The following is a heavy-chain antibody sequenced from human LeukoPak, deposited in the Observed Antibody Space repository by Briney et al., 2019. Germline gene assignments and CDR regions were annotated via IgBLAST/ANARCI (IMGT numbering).Heavy chain of an antibody. Sequence: KPSETLSLTCTVSGGSISSYYWSWIRRPPGKGLEWIGYIYYSGSTNYNPSLKSRVTISVDTSKNQFSLKLSSVTAADTAVYYCARGPLDSGYTYFDYWGQGTLVSVAS. V-gene: IGHV4-59*01. J-gene: IGHJ4*02. D-gene: IGHD5-12*01. CDR3: ARGPLDSGYTYFDY. CDR2: IYYSGST. CDR1: GGSISSYY.